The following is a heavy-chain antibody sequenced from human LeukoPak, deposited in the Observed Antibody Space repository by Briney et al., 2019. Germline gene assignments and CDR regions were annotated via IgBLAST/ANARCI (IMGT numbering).Heavy chain of an antibody. D-gene: IGHD6-19*01. CDR2: IKSKTDGRTT. CDR1: GFTFSNAW. CDR3: TTDLGIAVAGTGKQYFDY. J-gene: IGHJ4*01. V-gene: IGHV3-15*01. Sequence: GGSLRLSCAASGFTFSNAWMSWARQAPGKGLEWVGRIKSKTDGRTTEYAVHVKGRFTIYRADSTKTLYLQMNSPKTEDTAVYCCTTDLGIAVAGTGKQYFDYWGQRTL.